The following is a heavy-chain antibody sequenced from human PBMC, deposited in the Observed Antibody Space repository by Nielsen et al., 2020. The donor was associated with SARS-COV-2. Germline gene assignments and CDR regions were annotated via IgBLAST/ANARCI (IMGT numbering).Heavy chain of an antibody. CDR1: GYTFINHD. V-gene: IGHV1-18*01. CDR3: ARDWEGMAAAAYFDY. D-gene: IGHD6-13*01. Sequence: ASVKVSCKASGYTFINHDISWVRQAPGQGLEWMGWISAYNGNTNYAQKLQGRVTMTTDTSTSTAYMELRSLRSDDTAVYYCARDWEGMAAAAYFDYWGQGTLVTVSS. CDR2: ISAYNGNT. J-gene: IGHJ4*02.